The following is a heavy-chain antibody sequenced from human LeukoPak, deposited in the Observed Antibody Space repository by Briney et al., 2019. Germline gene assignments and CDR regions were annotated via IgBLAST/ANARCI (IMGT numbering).Heavy chain of an antibody. CDR1: GFTFSNYN. D-gene: IGHD2/OR15-2a*01. J-gene: IGHJ5*02. CDR2: ISGSSAYI. V-gene: IGHV3-21*01. Sequence: GGSLRLSCAASGFTFSNYNMNGVRQATEKGLEWISSISGSSAYIYYADSVKGRFTISRDNAKNSLYLQMNSLRADDTAMYYCVRIPNSANFPNWFDPWGQGTLVTVSS. CDR3: VRIPNSANFPNWFDP.